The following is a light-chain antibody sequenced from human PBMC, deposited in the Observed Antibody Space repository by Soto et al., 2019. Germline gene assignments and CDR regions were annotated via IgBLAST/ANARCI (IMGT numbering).Light chain of an antibody. CDR2: DAS. CDR1: QSVTSN. Sequence: EIVMTQSPDTLSVSPGERATLSCRASQSVTSNLAWYQQKPGQAPRLLIYDASTRATGLPDRFSGSGSGTEFTLTISSLQSEDFAAYYCQQYNDRPRTFGQGTKVEIK. J-gene: IGKJ1*01. CDR3: QQYNDRPRT. V-gene: IGKV3-15*01.